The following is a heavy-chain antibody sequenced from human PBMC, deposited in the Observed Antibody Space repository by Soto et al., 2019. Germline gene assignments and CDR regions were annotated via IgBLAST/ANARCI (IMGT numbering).Heavy chain of an antibody. CDR3: AKQYCSSTSCSYYYYYGMDV. J-gene: IGHJ6*02. Sequence: GGSLRLSCAASGFTFSSYAMSWVRQAPGKGLEWVSAISGSGGSTYYADSVKGRFTISRDNSKNTLYLQMNSLRAEDTAVYYCAKQYCSSTSCSYYYYYGMDVRAQRTTVTVSS. CDR2: ISGSGGST. CDR1: GFTFSSYA. V-gene: IGHV3-23*01. D-gene: IGHD2-2*01.